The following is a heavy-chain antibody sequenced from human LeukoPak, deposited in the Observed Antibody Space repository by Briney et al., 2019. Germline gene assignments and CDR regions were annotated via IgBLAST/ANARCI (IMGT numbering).Heavy chain of an antibody. V-gene: IGHV3-7*04. J-gene: IGHJ4*02. D-gene: IGHD6-13*01. Sequence: GGSLRLSCAASGFTFSIYWMTWVSQAPGKGLEWVANIKHDGSEKYYVDSVKGRFTISRDNAKNSLYLQMNSLRAEDAAVYYCARYGSIVAAGTFDYWGQGTLVTVSS. CDR1: GFTFSIYW. CDR2: IKHDGSEK. CDR3: ARYGSIVAAGTFDY.